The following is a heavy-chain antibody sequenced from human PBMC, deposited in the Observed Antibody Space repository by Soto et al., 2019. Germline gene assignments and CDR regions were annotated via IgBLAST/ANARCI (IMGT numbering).Heavy chain of an antibody. CDR1: GYSFTSYW. CDR3: ARHPDYYYYGLDV. CDR2: IDPSDSYT. V-gene: IGHV5-10-1*01. J-gene: IGHJ6*02. Sequence: GESMKISSKGSGYSFTSYWIGWVRQMPGKGLEWMGRIDPSDSYTNYSPSFQGHVTISGDKSISTAYLQWSSLKASDTAMYYCARHPDYYYYGLDVWGQGTTVTVSS.